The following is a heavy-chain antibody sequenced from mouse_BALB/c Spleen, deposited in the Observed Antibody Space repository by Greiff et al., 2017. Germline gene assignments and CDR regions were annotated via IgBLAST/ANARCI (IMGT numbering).Heavy chain of an antibody. Sequence: EVQLQESGPRLVKPSQTLSLSCSVTGYSITSGYWNWIRQFPGNKLEYMGYISYSGSTYYNPSLKSRISITRDTSKNQYYLQLNSVTTEDTATYYCAGGLSLRRPCAYWGQGTLVTGSA. V-gene: IGHV3-8*02. D-gene: IGHD1-2*01. CDR3: AGGLSLRRPCAY. J-gene: IGHJ3*01. CDR1: GYSITSGY. CDR2: ISYSGST.